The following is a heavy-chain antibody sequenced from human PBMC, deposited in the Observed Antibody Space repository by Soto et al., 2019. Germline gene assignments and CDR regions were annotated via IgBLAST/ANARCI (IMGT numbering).Heavy chain of an antibody. CDR3: AHTKDSSGFLTS. D-gene: IGHD3-22*01. Sequence: SGPTLVNPTQTLTLTCSFSGFSLSVYGVRVIWFRQPPGETLEWLALIHWNDDKRYSPYLKSRLTITKGTSKNQVVLTLTNLDPLDTGTYFCAHTKDSSGFLTSWGQGILVTVSS. J-gene: IGHJ5*02. CDR2: IHWNDDK. V-gene: IGHV2-5*01. CDR1: GFSLSVYGVR.